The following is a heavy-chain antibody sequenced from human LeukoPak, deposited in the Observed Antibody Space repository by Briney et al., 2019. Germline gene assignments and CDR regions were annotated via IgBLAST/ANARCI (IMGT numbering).Heavy chain of an antibody. CDR3: AATPTTVTTTLDY. Sequence: SETLSLTCAVYGVSFSGYYWSWIRQPPGKGLEWIGEINHSGSTNYNPSLKSRVTISVDTSKNQFSLKLSSVTAADTAVYYCAATPTTVTTTLDYWGQGTLVTVSS. D-gene: IGHD4-11*01. V-gene: IGHV4-34*01. J-gene: IGHJ4*02. CDR1: GVSFSGYY. CDR2: INHSGST.